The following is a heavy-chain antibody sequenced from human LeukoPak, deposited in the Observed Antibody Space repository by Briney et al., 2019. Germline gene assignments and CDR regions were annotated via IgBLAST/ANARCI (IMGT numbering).Heavy chain of an antibody. V-gene: IGHV1-18*01. CDR1: GYTFTNYG. CDR2: ISIYNGNT. Sequence: ASVKVSCKASGYTFTNYGISWVRQAPGQGLEWMGWISIYNGNTDYAQKLRGRVTMTTDTSTSTAYMELRSLRSDDTAVYYCARVISGWYYFDYWGQGTLVTVSS. J-gene: IGHJ4*02. CDR3: ARVISGWYYFDY. D-gene: IGHD6-19*01.